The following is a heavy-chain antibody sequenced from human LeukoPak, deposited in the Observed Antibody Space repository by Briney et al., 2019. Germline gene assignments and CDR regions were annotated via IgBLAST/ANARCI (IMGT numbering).Heavy chain of an antibody. CDR3: ARDPDMTD. V-gene: IGHV3-53*01. D-gene: IGHD2-21*02. CDR2: IYSGGST. CDR1: GFTVSSNY. Sequence: PGGSLRLSCAASGFTVSSNYMNWVRQAPGKGLEWVSVIYSGGSTYYADSVKGRFTISRDNSKNTLFLQMNSLRAEDTAVYYCARDPDMTDWGQGTLVTVSS. J-gene: IGHJ4*02.